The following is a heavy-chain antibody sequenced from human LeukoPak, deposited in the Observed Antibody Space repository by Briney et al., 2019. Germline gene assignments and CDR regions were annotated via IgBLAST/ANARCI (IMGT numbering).Heavy chain of an antibody. CDR1: GFTFSGYA. Sequence: PGGSLRLSCAASGFTFSGYAIHWVRQAPGKGLEWVAVISYDGSNKYYADSVKGRFTISRDNSKDTLYLQMNSLRAEDTAVYYCARDRESSGWYALDYWGQGTLVTVSS. J-gene: IGHJ4*02. D-gene: IGHD6-19*01. V-gene: IGHV3-30-3*01. CDR3: ARDRESSGWYALDY. CDR2: ISYDGSNK.